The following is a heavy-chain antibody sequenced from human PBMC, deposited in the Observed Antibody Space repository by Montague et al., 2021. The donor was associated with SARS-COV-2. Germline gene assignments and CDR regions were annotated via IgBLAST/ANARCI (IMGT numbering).Heavy chain of an antibody. Sequence: SLRLSCAGSGFTFSSYWMPWVRQVPGKGLDWVARIEKDGSRTDYTTSVRGRFTISRDNAKSTLYLQMNSLTSEDTAVYYCIRDMYGAEDLWGQGTLVTVSS. CDR3: IRDMYGAEDL. D-gene: IGHD4-17*01. V-gene: IGHV3-74*01. CDR2: IEKDGSRT. CDR1: GFTFSSYW. J-gene: IGHJ5*02.